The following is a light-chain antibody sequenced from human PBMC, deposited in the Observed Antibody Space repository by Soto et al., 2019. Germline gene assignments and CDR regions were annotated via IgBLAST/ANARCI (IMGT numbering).Light chain of an antibody. Sequence: QSALTQPASVSGSPGQSITISCTGSSSDVGGHNYVSWYQQHPGRGPKVVIYEVSNRPSGVSSRFSGSKSDNTASLIISGLQAEDEADYYCSSYTSSSTWVFGGGTKLTVL. CDR2: EVS. V-gene: IGLV2-14*01. CDR3: SSYTSSSTWV. J-gene: IGLJ3*02. CDR1: SSDVGGHNY.